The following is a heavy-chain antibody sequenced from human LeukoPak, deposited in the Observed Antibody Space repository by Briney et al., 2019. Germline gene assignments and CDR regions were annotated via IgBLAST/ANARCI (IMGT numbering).Heavy chain of an antibody. CDR3: ARARRVQGVHDY. Sequence: GASVNVSCKASVYTFTSYGISWVRQAPGQGLEWMGWISAYNGNTNYAQKLQGRVTMTTDTSTSTAYMELRSLRSDDTAVYYCARARRVQGVHDYWGQGTLVTVSS. CDR2: ISAYNGNT. V-gene: IGHV1-18*01. D-gene: IGHD3-10*01. CDR1: VYTFTSYG. J-gene: IGHJ4*02.